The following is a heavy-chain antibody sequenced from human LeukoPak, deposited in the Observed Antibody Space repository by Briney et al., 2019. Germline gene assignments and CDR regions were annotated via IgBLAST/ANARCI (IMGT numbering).Heavy chain of an antibody. CDR3: AKEPYYCSGGSCGANWFDP. V-gene: IGHV3-23*01. CDR1: GFTFSSYA. CDR2: ISGGGGST. Sequence: GGSLRLSCAASGFTFSSYAMSWVRQAPGKGLEWVSAISGGGGSTYYADSVKGRFTISRDNSKNTLYLQMNSLRAEDTAVYYCAKEPYYCSGGSCGANWFDPWGQGTLVTVSS. D-gene: IGHD2-15*01. J-gene: IGHJ5*02.